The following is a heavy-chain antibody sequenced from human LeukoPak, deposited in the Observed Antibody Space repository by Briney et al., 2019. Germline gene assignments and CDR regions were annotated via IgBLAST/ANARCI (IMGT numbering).Heavy chain of an antibody. Sequence: GGSLRLSCAASVFTFSSYGMHWVRQAPGKGLEWVAFIRYDGSNKYYADSVKGRFTISRDNSKNTLHLQMNSLRAEDTAFYYCAINGGGDSGYGNFDYWGQGTLVTVSS. J-gene: IGHJ4*02. D-gene: IGHD5-12*01. CDR3: AINGGGDSGYGNFDY. CDR2: IRYDGSNK. CDR1: VFTFSSYG. V-gene: IGHV3-30*02.